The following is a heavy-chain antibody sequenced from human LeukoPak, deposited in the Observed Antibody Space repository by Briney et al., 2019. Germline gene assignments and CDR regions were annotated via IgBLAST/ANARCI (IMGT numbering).Heavy chain of an antibody. Sequence: GGSLRLSCAASGFTFSSYAMSWVRQAPGKGLEWVSYISSSSSTIYYADSVKGRFTISRDNAKNSLYLQMNSLRAEDTAVYYCARAYCGGDCYRYYYGMDVWGQGTTVTVSS. J-gene: IGHJ6*02. CDR3: ARAYCGGDCYRYYYGMDV. V-gene: IGHV3-48*04. CDR1: GFTFSSYA. D-gene: IGHD2-21*02. CDR2: ISSSSSTI.